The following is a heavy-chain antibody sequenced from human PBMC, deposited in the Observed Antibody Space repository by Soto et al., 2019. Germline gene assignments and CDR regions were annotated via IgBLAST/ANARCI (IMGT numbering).Heavy chain of an antibody. Sequence: ASVKVSCKASGFTFSNSAVQWVRQPRGQRIEWMGWIVVGSGHPNLAQRFQDRVTLTRDMSTGTAYMELSSLRSEDTAVYYCARGSMVRGVAYFDYWGQGTLVTVSS. D-gene: IGHD3-10*01. V-gene: IGHV1-58*01. CDR2: IVVGSGHP. CDR3: ARGSMVRGVAYFDY. J-gene: IGHJ4*02. CDR1: GFTFSNSA.